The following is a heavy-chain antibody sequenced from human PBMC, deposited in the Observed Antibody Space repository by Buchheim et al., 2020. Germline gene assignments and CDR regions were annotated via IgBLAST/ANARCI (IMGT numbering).Heavy chain of an antibody. CDR3: AKQRTKPQRGYSYGYAGD. D-gene: IGHD5-18*01. Sequence: EVQLLESGGGLVQPGGSLRLSCAASGFTFSSYAMSWVRQAPGKGLEWVSAISGSGGSTYYADSVKGRFTISREHSKNTLYLQMNSLRAEDTAVYYCAKQRTKPQRGYSYGYAGDWGQGTL. CDR1: GFTFSSYA. CDR2: ISGSGGST. V-gene: IGHV3-23*01. J-gene: IGHJ4*02.